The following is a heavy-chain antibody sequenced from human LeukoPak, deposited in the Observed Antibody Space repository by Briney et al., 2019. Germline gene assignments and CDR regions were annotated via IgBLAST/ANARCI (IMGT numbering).Heavy chain of an antibody. Sequence: GGSLRLSCAASGFTFSSYWMHWVRQAPGKGLVWVSRINSDGSSTSYADSVKGRFTISRDNAKNTLFLQMNSLRAEDTAVYYCARGGSSSWYGSWGQGTLVTVSS. D-gene: IGHD6-13*01. V-gene: IGHV3-74*01. CDR3: ARGGSSSWYGS. CDR1: GFTFSSYW. J-gene: IGHJ5*01. CDR2: INSDGSST.